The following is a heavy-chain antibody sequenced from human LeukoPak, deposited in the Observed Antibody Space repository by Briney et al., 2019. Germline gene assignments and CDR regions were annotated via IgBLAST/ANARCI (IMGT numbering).Heavy chain of an antibody. J-gene: IGHJ4*02. CDR1: GGSISSGGYY. D-gene: IGHD3-10*01. Sequence: PSETLSLTCTVSGGSISSGGYYWSWIRQLPGQGLEWIGYMFYSGSTDYNPSLKSRVTMSLDSSKNQFSLKLSSVTAADTAVYYCARGSYMVRGVINPFFLDYWGQGTLVTVPS. CDR3: ARGSYMVRGVINPFFLDY. V-gene: IGHV4-31*03. CDR2: MFYSGST.